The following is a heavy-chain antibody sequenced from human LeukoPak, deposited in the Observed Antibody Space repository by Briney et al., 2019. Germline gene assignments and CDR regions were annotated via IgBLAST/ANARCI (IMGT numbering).Heavy chain of an antibody. CDR2: ISTYNGNT. J-gene: IGHJ5*02. V-gene: IGHV1-18*01. CDR1: GYTFISYG. Sequence: ASVKVSCKASGYTFISYGISWVRQAPGQGLEWMGWISTYNGNTNYAQKFQGRVTMTTDTSKSTAYMELRSLRSDDTAAYYCARDPDISTNWFDPWGQGTLVTVSS. D-gene: IGHD3-9*01. CDR3: ARDPDISTNWFDP.